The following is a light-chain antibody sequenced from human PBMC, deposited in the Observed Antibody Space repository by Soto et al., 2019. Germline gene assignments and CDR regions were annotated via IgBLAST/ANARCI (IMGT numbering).Light chain of an antibody. Sequence: EVVLPQSPGTLSLSPGERATLSCRASQSVSSSYLAWYQQKPGQAPRLLIYGASSRATGIPDRFSGSGSGTDFALTISRLEPEDFAVYYCQQYGSSSTWTFGQGTRWIS. CDR3: QQYGSSSTWT. J-gene: IGKJ1*01. V-gene: IGKV3-20*01. CDR1: QSVSSSY. CDR2: GAS.